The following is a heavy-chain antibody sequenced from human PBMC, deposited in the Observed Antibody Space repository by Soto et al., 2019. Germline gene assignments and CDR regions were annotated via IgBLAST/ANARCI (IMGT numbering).Heavy chain of an antibody. D-gene: IGHD3-10*01. CDR3: EKKVNSGSGSQYFDY. CDR2: FRSSGDDGTT. CDR1: GFTFSSYS. V-gene: IGHV3-23*01. Sequence: PGGSLRLACAASGFTFSSYSMSWVRQAPGKGLEWVSGFRSSGDDGTTYYADSVKGRFTISRGNSKNTLFLQMNSLRAEDTAIYYCEKKVNSGSGSQYFDYWGQGTLVTVSS. J-gene: IGHJ4*02.